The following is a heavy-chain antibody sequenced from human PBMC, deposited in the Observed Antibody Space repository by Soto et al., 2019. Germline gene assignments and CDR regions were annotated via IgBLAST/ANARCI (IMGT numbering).Heavy chain of an antibody. CDR3: ARLPSGNYQNWFDP. CDR1: GGSISSYY. J-gene: IGHJ5*02. CDR2: IYYSGST. Sequence: SETLSLTCTVSGGSISSYYWSWIRQPPGKGLEYIGYIYYSGSTNYNPSLESRVTISVDTSKNQFSLKLSSVTAADTAVYFCARLPSGNYQNWFDPWGQGTLVPSP. V-gene: IGHV4-59*01. D-gene: IGHD3-10*01.